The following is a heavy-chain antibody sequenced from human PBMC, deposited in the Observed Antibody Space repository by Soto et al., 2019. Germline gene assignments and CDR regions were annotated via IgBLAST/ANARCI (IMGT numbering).Heavy chain of an antibody. D-gene: IGHD3-22*01. CDR3: ARLYYDTSGYYYFDY. J-gene: IGHJ4*02. V-gene: IGHV4-30-4*01. CDR1: GGSISSGDYY. Sequence: SETLSLTCTVSGGSISSGDYYWSWIRQPPGKGLEWIGYIYYSGSTYYNPSLKSRVTISVDTSKNQFSLKLSSVTAADTAVYYCARLYYDTSGYYYFDYWGQGTLVTVSS. CDR2: IYYSGST.